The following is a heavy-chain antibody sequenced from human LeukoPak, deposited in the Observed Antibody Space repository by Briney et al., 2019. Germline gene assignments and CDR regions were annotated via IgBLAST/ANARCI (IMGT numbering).Heavy chain of an antibody. J-gene: IGHJ1*01. CDR1: GGSISSSIYY. CDR3: ARHGVGGSIHKEYFQH. Sequence: SEALSLTCIVSGGSISSSIYYWAWVRQPPGKGLEWIGTVFYNGATQYSPSLRSRVTISVDTSKNQFSLKLSSVTAADTAVYYCARHGVGGSIHKEYFQHWGQGTLVTVSS. D-gene: IGHD2-15*01. CDR2: VFYNGAT. V-gene: IGHV4-39*01.